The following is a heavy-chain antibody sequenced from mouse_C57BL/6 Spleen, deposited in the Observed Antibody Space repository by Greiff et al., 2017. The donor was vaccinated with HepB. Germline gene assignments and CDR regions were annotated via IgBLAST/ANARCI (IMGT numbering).Heavy chain of an antibody. Sequence: QVQLQQSGAELVRPGASVKLSCKASGYTFTDYYINWVKQRPGQGLEWIARIYPGSGNTYYNEKFKGKATLTAEKSSSTAYMQLSSLTSEDSAVYFCAREGGYYAYYFDYWGQGTTLTVSS. J-gene: IGHJ2*01. D-gene: IGHD2-3*01. V-gene: IGHV1-76*01. CDR2: IYPGSGNT. CDR3: AREGGYYAYYFDY. CDR1: GYTFTDYY.